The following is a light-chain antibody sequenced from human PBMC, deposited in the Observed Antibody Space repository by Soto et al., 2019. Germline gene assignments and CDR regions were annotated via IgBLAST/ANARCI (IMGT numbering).Light chain of an antibody. Sequence: DIQMTQSPSTLSASVGARVTIICRASQTISSWLAWYQQKPGKAPKLLIYDASSLESGVPSRFSGSGSGTEFTLTISSLQPDDFATYYCQQYNSYWTFGQGTKVDI. J-gene: IGKJ1*01. CDR3: QQYNSYWT. CDR2: DAS. V-gene: IGKV1-5*02. CDR1: QTISSW.